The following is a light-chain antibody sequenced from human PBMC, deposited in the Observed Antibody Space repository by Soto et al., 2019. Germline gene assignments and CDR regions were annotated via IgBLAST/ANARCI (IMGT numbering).Light chain of an antibody. CDR1: QSVDIN. CDR3: QQYRSWPRT. V-gene: IGKV3-15*01. CDR2: GAS. Sequence: EIVLTQSPATLSVSPGERVTLSCRASQSVDINLAWYQQKPGQPPRLPIYGASTRATDMSGTFSGRGSGTEFTLTISSLRPEDFAVYYCQQYRSWPRTFGQGTKVEMK. J-gene: IGKJ1*01.